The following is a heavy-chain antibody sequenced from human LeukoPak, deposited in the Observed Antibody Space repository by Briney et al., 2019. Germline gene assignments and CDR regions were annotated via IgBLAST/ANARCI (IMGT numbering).Heavy chain of an antibody. V-gene: IGHV1-18*01. Sequence: ASVKVSCKASGYTFTSYGITWVRQAPGHGLEWMGWISAYNGNTNYAQKFQGRVTMTRDTSISTAYLELSSLRSDDTAVYYCARHEGIAAAGAAYWGQGTLVTVSS. CDR3: ARHEGIAAAGAAY. D-gene: IGHD6-13*01. CDR2: ISAYNGNT. J-gene: IGHJ4*02. CDR1: GYTFTSYG.